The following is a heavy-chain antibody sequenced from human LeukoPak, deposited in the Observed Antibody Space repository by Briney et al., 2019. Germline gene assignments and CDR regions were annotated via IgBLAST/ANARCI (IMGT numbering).Heavy chain of an antibody. Sequence: PSETLSLTCGVSGGSISSYYWSWIRQPAGKGLEWIGRIYTSGSTNYNPSLKSRVTMSVDTSKNQFSLKLSSVTAADTAVYYCARGPSVTGKNPFDYWGQGTLVTVSS. V-gene: IGHV4-4*07. D-gene: IGHD2-21*02. J-gene: IGHJ4*02. CDR2: IYTSGST. CDR1: GGSISSYY. CDR3: ARGPSVTGKNPFDY.